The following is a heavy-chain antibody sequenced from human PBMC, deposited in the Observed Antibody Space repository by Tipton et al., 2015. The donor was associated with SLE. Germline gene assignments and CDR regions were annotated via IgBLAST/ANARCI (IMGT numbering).Heavy chain of an antibody. CDR3: ARDSDLWNGLVDF. Sequence: TLSLTCTVSGGSISSTTNYWGWIRQPPGKGLEWIGSFYYRGTTSYNPSLRSRVSISVDTSENQLSLKLSSVTAADTAVYYCARDSDLWNGLVDFWGQGTLVTVSS. J-gene: IGHJ4*02. CDR2: FYYRGTT. D-gene: IGHD3-3*01. CDR1: GGSISSTTNY. V-gene: IGHV4-39*07.